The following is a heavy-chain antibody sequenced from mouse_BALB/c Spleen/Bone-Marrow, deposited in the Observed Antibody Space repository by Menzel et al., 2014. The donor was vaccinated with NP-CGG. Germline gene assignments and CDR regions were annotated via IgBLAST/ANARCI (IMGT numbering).Heavy chain of an antibody. J-gene: IGHJ2*01. Sequence: EVQLQQSGAELVKPGASVKLSCTASGFNIKDTYMHWVKQRPEQGLEWIGRIDPANGNTKYGPKFQGKATTTADTSSNTAYLQLSSLTSEDTAVYYCARGHYDYDLDYWGQGTTLTVSS. V-gene: IGHV14-3*02. CDR2: IDPANGNT. CDR1: GFNIKDTY. D-gene: IGHD2-4*01. CDR3: ARGHYDYDLDY.